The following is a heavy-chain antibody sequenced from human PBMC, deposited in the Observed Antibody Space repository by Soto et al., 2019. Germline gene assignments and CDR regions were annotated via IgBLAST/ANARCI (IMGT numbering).Heavy chain of an antibody. CDR1: GFRFSSYS. CDR2: ITATGDRT. Sequence: GGSLRLSCADSGFRFSSYSMSWVRQTPGKGLEWVAAITATGDRTYYADSVTGRFTISRDNSKKTHYLQMTSLRAEDAAMYYCATMNGYFEYWGQGTPVTVSS. J-gene: IGHJ4*02. CDR3: ATMNGYFEY. V-gene: IGHV3-23*01. D-gene: IGHD3-22*01.